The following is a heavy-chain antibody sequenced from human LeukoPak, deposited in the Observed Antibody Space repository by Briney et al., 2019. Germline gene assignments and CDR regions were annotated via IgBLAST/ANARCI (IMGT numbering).Heavy chain of an antibody. J-gene: IGHJ4*02. CDR1: GYTFTSCG. CDR2: ISAYNGNT. V-gene: IGHV1-18*01. D-gene: IGHD5-18*01. Sequence: ASVKVSCKASGYTFTSCGFSWVRQAPGQGLEWMGWISAYNGNTKSAQKFQGRVIMTTDTSTNTAYMELRSLRSDDTAVFYCVRDLGVDTSMIFFDYWGQGTLVTVSS. CDR3: VRDLGVDTSMIFFDY.